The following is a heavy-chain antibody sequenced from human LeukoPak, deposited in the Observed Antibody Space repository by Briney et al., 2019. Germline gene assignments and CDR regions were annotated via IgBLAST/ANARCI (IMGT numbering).Heavy chain of an antibody. Sequence: PSETLSLTCTVSGGSISSSSYYWGWIRQPPGKGLEWIGSIYYSGSTYYNPSLKSRVTISVDTSKNQFSLKLSSVTAADTAVYYCARPQLVGAIYYFAYWGQGTLVTVSS. CDR1: GGSISSSSYY. D-gene: IGHD1-26*01. CDR2: IYYSGST. CDR3: ARPQLVGAIYYFAY. J-gene: IGHJ4*02. V-gene: IGHV4-39*01.